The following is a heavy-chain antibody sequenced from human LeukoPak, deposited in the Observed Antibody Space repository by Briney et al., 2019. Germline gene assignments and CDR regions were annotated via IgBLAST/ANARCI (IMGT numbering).Heavy chain of an antibody. V-gene: IGHV1-46*01. CDR1: GYTFTSYY. D-gene: IGHD3-9*01. Sequence: GASVKVSCKASGYTFTSYYMHWVRQAPGQGLEWMGIINPSGGSTSYAQKFQGRVTMTRDTSISTAYMELSRLRSDDTAVYYCAGVLRYFDWLLYGYWGQGTLVTVSS. CDR2: INPSGGST. CDR3: AGVLRYFDWLLYGY. J-gene: IGHJ4*02.